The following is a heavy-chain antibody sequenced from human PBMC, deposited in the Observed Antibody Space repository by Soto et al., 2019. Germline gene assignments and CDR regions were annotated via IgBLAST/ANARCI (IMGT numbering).Heavy chain of an antibody. CDR2: IYYSGST. Sequence: SETLSLTCSVSGGPINSSSYFWGWVRQPPGKGLEWIGSIYYSGSTYYNPSLRSRVTISVDTSKNQFSLKLSSVTAADTAVFYCARHYSSGSRNWFDPWGQGTLVTVSS. D-gene: IGHD6-19*01. CDR1: GGPINSSSYF. J-gene: IGHJ5*02. V-gene: IGHV4-39*01. CDR3: ARHYSSGSRNWFDP.